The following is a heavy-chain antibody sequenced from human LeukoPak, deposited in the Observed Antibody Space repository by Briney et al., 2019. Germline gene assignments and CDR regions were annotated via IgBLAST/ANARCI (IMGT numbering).Heavy chain of an antibody. CDR3: ARLITYYYGSGRPHFDY. V-gene: IGHV4-34*01. CDR1: GGSFSGYY. Sequence: SETLSLTCAVYGGSFSGYYWSWIRQPPRKGLEWIGEINHSGSTNYNPSLKSRVTISVDTSKNQFSLKLSSVTAADTAVYYCARLITYYYGSGRPHFDYWGQGTLVTVSS. CDR2: INHSGST. J-gene: IGHJ4*02. D-gene: IGHD3-10*01.